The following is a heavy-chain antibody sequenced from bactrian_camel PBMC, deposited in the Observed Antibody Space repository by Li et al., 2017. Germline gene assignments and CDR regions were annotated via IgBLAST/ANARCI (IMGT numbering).Heavy chain of an antibody. V-gene: IGHV3S26*01. D-gene: IGHD3*01. CDR1: GDAVNSYC. J-gene: IGHJ4*01. CDR3: AARTWKWVTCSVGSSMSY. CDR2: IDSDGST. Sequence: HVQLVESGGDSVQAGGSLRLSCAAAGDAVNSYCMTWFRQAPGKEREGVAAIDSDGSTTYADSVKGRFTISKDNAENTLYLQMNSLKPEDTAMNYCAARTWKWVTCSVGSSMSYWGQGTQVTVS.